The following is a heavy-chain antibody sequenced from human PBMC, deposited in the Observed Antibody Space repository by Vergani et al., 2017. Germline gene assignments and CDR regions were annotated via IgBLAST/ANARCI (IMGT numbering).Heavy chain of an antibody. J-gene: IGHJ4*02. CDR1: GFTFSNAW. V-gene: IGHV3-23*01. D-gene: IGHD2-2*01. CDR3: AKTGDCSSTSCSDY. CDR2: ISGSGGST. Sequence: EVQLLESGGGLVQPGGSLRLSCAASGFTFSNAWMSWVRQAPGKGLEWVSAISGSGGSTYYADSVKGRFTISRDNSKNTLYLQMNSLRAEDTAVYYCAKTGDCSSTSCSDYWGQGTLVTVSS.